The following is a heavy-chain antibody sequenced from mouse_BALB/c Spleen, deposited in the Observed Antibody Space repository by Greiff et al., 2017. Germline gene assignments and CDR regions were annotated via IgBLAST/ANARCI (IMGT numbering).Heavy chain of an antibody. CDR1: GFTFRSFG. J-gene: IGHJ2*01. V-gene: IGHV5-17*02. CDR3: ARSWDYDGFDY. D-gene: IGHD2-4*01. Sequence: EVQGVESGGGLVQPGGSRKLSCAASGFTFRSFGMHWVRQAPEKGLEWVAYISSGSSTIYYADTVKGRFTISRDNPKNTLFLQMTSLRSEDTAMYYCARSWDYDGFDYWGQGTTLTVSS. CDR2: ISSGSSTI.